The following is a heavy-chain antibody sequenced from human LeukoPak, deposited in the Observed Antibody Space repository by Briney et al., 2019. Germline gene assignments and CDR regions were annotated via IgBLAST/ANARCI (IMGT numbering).Heavy chain of an antibody. CDR1: GGSISSGGYS. CDR2: IYHSGST. Sequence: SQTLSLTCAVSGGSISSGGYSWSWIRQPPGKGLEWIGYIYHSGSTNYNPSLKSRVTISVDTSKNQFSLKLSSVTAADTAVYYCARNIVPFDPWGQGTLVTVSS. CDR3: ARNIVPFDP. D-gene: IGHD1-26*01. J-gene: IGHJ5*02. V-gene: IGHV4-30-2*01.